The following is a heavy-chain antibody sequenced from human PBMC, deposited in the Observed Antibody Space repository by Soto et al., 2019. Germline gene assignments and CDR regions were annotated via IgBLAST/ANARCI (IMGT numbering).Heavy chain of an antibody. J-gene: IGHJ1*01. CDR1: GFTVSSNY. V-gene: IGHV3-66*01. D-gene: IGHD3-22*01. Sequence: EVPLVESGGGLVQPGGSLRLSCAASGFTVSSNYMSWVRQAPGKGLEWVSVIYSGGSTYYADSVKGRFTISRDNSKNTLYLQMNSLRAEDTAVYYCARDSGYGAEYFQHWGQGTLVTVSS. CDR3: ARDSGYGAEYFQH. CDR2: IYSGGST.